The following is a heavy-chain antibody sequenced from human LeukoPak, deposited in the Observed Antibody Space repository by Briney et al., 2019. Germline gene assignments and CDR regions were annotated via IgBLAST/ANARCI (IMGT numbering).Heavy chain of an antibody. J-gene: IGHJ5*02. D-gene: IGHD2-8*01. CDR3: TTPNEGNWFDP. CDR2: IRDKGYGHAT. V-gene: IGHV3-73*01. CDR1: GFTFSGSA. Sequence: GGCLKLSCAASGFTFSGSAIHWVRQASGKGLEWVGRIRDKGYGHATAYAASVKGRFTLSRDDSKNTAYLQMNSLKTEDTALYYCTTPNEGNWFDPWGQGTLVTVSS.